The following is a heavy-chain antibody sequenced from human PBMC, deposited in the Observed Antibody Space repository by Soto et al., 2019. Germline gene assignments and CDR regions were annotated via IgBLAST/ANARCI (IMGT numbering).Heavy chain of an antibody. CDR1: GFTVSSNY. J-gene: IGHJ4*02. D-gene: IGHD3-22*01. CDR2: IYSGGST. CDR3: ARDVGGYDSSGYQ. Sequence: EVQLVESGGGLVQPGGSLRLSCAASGFTVSSNYMSWVRQAPGKGLEWVSVIYSGGSTYYADSVKGRFTISRHNSKNTLYLKMNSLRAEDTAVYYCARDVGGYDSSGYQWGQGTLVTVSS. V-gene: IGHV3-53*04.